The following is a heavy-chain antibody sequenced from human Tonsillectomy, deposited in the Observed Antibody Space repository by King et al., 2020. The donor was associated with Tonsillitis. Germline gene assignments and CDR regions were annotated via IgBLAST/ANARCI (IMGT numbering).Heavy chain of an antibody. D-gene: IGHD2-15*01. J-gene: IGHJ4*02. V-gene: IGHV3-30*04. CDR2: ISYDVSDK. CDR3: ARRMLDSQPGPVAADY. CDR1: GFTFSTYA. Sequence: VQLVESGGGVVQPGRSLRLSCAASGFTFSTYAMYWVRQAPGKGLEGVAVISYDVSDKYYADSVKGRFTISRDNSKNTLYLQMSSLRSEDTALYYCARRMLDSQPGPVAADYWGQGTLVTVSA.